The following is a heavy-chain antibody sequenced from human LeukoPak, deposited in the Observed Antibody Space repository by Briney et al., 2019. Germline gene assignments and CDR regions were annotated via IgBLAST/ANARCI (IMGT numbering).Heavy chain of an antibody. V-gene: IGHV1-18*01. CDR3: VKDYSYVIDY. CDR2: ISANNGDI. Sequence: ASVKVSCKASGYTFTSYAMNWVRQAPGQGLEWMGWISANNGDIHPAQKFQGRVTLTIDTSTSTAYMELRSLRFDDTAVYYCVKDYSYVIDYWGQGTLVTVSS. D-gene: IGHD5-18*01. J-gene: IGHJ4*02. CDR1: GYTFTSYA.